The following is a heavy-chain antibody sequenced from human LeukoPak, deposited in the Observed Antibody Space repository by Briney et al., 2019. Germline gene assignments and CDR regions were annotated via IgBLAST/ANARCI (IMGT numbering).Heavy chain of an antibody. V-gene: IGHV1-2*02. J-gene: IGHJ4*02. CDR2: INPNSGVT. CDR1: GYTFTGYY. CDR3: SREDY. Sequence: ASVKVSCKASGYTFTGYYLHWVRQAPGQGLEWVGWINPNSGVTNYAQKFQGRVSMTSDTSISTVYMELSRLRSDDAAVYYCSREDYWGQGTLVTVSS.